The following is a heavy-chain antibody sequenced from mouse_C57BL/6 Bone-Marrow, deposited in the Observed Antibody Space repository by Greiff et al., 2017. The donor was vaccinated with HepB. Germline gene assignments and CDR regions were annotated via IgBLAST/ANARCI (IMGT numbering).Heavy chain of an antibody. CDR3: ARNVYYYGSSYRYFDV. J-gene: IGHJ1*03. Sequence: SGSELRSPGSSVKLSCKDFDSEVFPIAYMSWVRQKPGHGVEWIGGILPSIGRTIYGEKFEDNATLDADTLSNTTYLVLNSLTSEDSAIYYCARNVYYYGSSYRYFDVWGTGTTVTVSS. CDR2: ILPSIGRT. V-gene: IGHV15-2*01. D-gene: IGHD1-1*01. CDR1: DSEVFPIAY.